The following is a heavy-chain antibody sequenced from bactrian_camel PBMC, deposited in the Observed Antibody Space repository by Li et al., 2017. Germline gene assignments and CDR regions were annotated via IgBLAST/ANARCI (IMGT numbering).Heavy chain of an antibody. CDR3: AADYSRWTPKHDCFGGYYNHY. CDR1: LNPDSRYC. CDR2: VDNDGTI. Sequence: HVQLVESGGGSVQTGGSLRLSCATSLNPDSRYCLGWFRRQVPWAPEGLASVDNDGTISYADSVKGRFTISKDNTNNTLYLQMNSLKPEDTAMYYCAADYSRWTPKHDCFGGYYNHYWGQGTQVTVS. V-gene: IGHV3S26*01. D-gene: IGHD1*01. J-gene: IGHJ4*01.